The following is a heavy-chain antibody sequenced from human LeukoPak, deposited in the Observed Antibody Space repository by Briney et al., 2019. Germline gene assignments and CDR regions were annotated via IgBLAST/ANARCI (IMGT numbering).Heavy chain of an antibody. CDR1: GFTFSSYE. J-gene: IGHJ6*02. Sequence: PGGSLRLSCAASGFTFSSYEMNWVRQAPGKGLEWVSYISSSGSTIYYADSVKGRFTISRDNAKNSLYLQMNSLRVEDTAVYYCAREERESGGWDVWGQGTTVTVSS. V-gene: IGHV3-48*03. CDR3: AREERESGGWDV. CDR2: ISSSGSTI. D-gene: IGHD1-1*01.